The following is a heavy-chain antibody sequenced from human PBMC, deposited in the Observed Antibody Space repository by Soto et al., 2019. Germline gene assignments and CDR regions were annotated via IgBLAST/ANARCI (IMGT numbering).Heavy chain of an antibody. CDR1: GGSISSSSYY. J-gene: IGHJ5*02. CDR3: ARDHVLAVAGPNWFDP. CDR2: IYYSGST. Sequence: SETLSLTCTVSGGSISSSSYYWGWIRQPPGKGLEWIGYIYYSGSTYYNPSLKSRVTISVDTSKNQFSLKLSSVTAADTAVYYCARDHVLAVAGPNWFDPWGQGTLVTVSS. D-gene: IGHD6-19*01. V-gene: IGHV4-31*03.